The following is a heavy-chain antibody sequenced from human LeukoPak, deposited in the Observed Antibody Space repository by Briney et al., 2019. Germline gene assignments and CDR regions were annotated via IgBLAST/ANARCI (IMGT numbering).Heavy chain of an antibody. CDR3: TTDPDSSSWYELDN. CDR1: GFTFSSYA. Sequence: GGSLRLSCAASGFTFSSYAMHWVRQAPGKGVEYVSAISSNGGSTYYANSVKGRFTISRDNSKNTLYLQMNSLKTEDTAVYYCTTDPDSSSWYELDNWGQGTLVTVSS. D-gene: IGHD6-13*01. CDR2: ISSNGGST. J-gene: IGHJ4*02. V-gene: IGHV3-64*01.